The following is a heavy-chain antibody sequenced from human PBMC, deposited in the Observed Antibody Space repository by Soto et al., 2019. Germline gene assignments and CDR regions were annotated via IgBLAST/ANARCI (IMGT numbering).Heavy chain of an antibody. CDR1: GGSISRGGFS. V-gene: IGHV4-30-2*01. CDR2: IYHGGYT. CDR3: ARAHYGDYGYGMDV. D-gene: IGHD4-17*01. J-gene: IGHJ6*02. Sequence: SENLSLTCAVSGGSISRGGFSWGWIRQPPGKGLEWIGYIYHGGYTYYNPSLKSRVTISVDRSKNQFSLKLSSVTAADTAVYYCARAHYGDYGYGMDVWGQGTTVTVSS.